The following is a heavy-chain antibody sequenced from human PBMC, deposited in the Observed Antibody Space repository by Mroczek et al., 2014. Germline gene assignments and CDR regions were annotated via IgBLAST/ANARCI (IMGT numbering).Heavy chain of an antibody. D-gene: IGHD3-3*01. Sequence: SGPTLVKPTQTLTLTCTFSGFSLSTSGVGVGWIRQPPGKALEWLALIYWNDDKRYSPSLKSRLTITKDTSKNQVVLTMTNMDPVDTATYYCAHSRRIDYDFWSGYPGGNWFDPWGQGTLVTVSS. J-gene: IGHJ5*02. CDR1: GFSLSTSGVG. CDR3: AHSRRIDYDFWSGYPGGNWFDP. V-gene: IGHV2-5*01. CDR2: IYWNDDK.